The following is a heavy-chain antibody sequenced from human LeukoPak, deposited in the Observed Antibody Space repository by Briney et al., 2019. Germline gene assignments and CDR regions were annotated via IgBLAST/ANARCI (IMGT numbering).Heavy chain of an antibody. D-gene: IGHD3-10*01. CDR1: GASISSSY. J-gene: IGHJ4*02. CDR3: ARPSRIRGVLLIPD. Sequence: SGPGLVKPSETLSLTCAVSGASISSSYWIWIRQSPDKGLEWIGYIYYSDNSYYNPSFESRVSISVDTSKNQFSLKVTSVTAADTAVYYCARPSRIRGVLLIPDWGQGTLVTVSS. V-gene: IGHV4-59*13. CDR2: IYYSDNS.